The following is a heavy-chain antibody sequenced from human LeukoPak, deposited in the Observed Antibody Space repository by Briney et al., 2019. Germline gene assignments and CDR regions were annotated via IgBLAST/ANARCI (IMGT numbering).Heavy chain of an antibody. CDR2: IYHSGRT. D-gene: IGHD4-17*01. Sequence: SETLSLTCTVSGYSISSGYYWGWIRQPPGKGLEWIGSIYHSGRTFYNPSLKSRVTISVDTSKNQFSLKLSSVTAADTAVYYCARHHGGVTTGDYFDYWGQRTLVTVSS. CDR3: ARHHGGVTTGDYFDY. CDR1: GYSISSGYY. J-gene: IGHJ4*02. V-gene: IGHV4-38-2*02.